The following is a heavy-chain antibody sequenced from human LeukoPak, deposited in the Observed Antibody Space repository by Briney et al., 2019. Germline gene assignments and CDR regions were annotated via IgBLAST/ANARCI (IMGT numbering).Heavy chain of an antibody. CDR2: IYTSGST. CDR3: ARDRIAVNWFDP. J-gene: IGHJ5*02. V-gene: IGHV4-61*02. Sequence: SQTLSLTCTVSGGSISSGSYYWSWIRQPAGKGLEWIGRIYTSGSTNYNPSLKSRVTISVDTSKNQFSLKLSSVTAADTAVYYCARDRIAVNWFDPWGQGTLVTVSS. D-gene: IGHD6-19*01. CDR1: GGSISSGSYY.